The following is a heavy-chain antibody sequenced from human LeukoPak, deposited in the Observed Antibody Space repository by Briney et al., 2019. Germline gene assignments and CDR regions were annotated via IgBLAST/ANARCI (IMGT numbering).Heavy chain of an antibody. CDR1: GGSISSYY. J-gene: IGHJ3*02. CDR2: IYYSGST. CDR3: ARYIVSYPHDAFDI. V-gene: IGHV4-59*01. Sequence: ASETLSLTCTVSGGSISSYYWSWIRQPPGKGLEWIGYIYYSGSTSYNPSLKSRVTISVDTSKKQFSLKLSSVTAADTAFYYCARYIVSYPHDAFDIWGQGTMVTVSS. D-gene: IGHD1-26*01.